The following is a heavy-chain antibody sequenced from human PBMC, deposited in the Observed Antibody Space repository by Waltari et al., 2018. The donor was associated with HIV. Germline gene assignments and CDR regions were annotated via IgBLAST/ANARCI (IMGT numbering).Heavy chain of an antibody. J-gene: IGHJ4*02. V-gene: IGHV4-59*01. CDR2: IYYSGST. Sequence: QVQLQESGPGLVKPSETLSLTCTVSGGSISSYYWSWLRQPPGKGLEWIGYIYYSGSTNYNPSLKSRVTISVDTSKNQFSLKLSSVTAADTAVYYCAREAAAAGYYFDYWGQGTLVTVSS. D-gene: IGHD6-13*01. CDR3: AREAAAAGYYFDY. CDR1: GGSISSYY.